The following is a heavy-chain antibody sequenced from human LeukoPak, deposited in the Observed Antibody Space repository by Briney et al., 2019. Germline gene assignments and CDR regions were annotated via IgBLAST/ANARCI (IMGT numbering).Heavy chain of an antibody. D-gene: IGHD3-10*01. Sequence: PGRSLRLSCAASGFTFSSYVMHWVRQAPGKGLEWVAVISHDGRNKYYGDSVKGRFTISRDNSKNTLYLQMNGLRPEDTAKYYCASLVLLWLGESELAAGHVDKDVWGKGTTVTVSS. CDR3: ASLVLLWLGESELAAGHVDKDV. CDR2: ISHDGRNK. CDR1: GFTFSSYV. J-gene: IGHJ6*03. V-gene: IGHV3-30*03.